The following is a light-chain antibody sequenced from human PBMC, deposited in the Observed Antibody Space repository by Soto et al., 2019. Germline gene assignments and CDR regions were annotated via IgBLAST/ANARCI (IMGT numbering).Light chain of an antibody. CDR3: QQRTNWRIT. CDR2: ATS. Sequence: VLTQSPVALSLSPGERATLSCMASQSVSSSLAWYQQKPGQAPRLLIYATSNRATDIPPRFSGSGSGTDFTLTISSLEPEDFAVYYCQQRTNWRITFGQGTRLEIK. CDR1: QSVSSS. V-gene: IGKV3-11*01. J-gene: IGKJ5*01.